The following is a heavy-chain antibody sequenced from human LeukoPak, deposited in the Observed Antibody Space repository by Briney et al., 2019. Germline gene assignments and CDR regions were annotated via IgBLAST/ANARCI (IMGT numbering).Heavy chain of an antibody. V-gene: IGHV4-4*07. Sequence: AETLSLTCTVSGGSLSNFYWSWLRQAAGKRLEWIGLIYTTGITDYNPSLKRRVTMYIDTSKNQFSLRMSSVTAADTAVYYCARDIGRYDYWGHGTLVAVSS. CDR1: GGSLSNFY. CDR2: IYTTGIT. J-gene: IGHJ4*01. D-gene: IGHD1-26*01. CDR3: ARDIGRYDY.